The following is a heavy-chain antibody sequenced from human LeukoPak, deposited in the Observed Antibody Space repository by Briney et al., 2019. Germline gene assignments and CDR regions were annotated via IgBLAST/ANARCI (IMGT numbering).Heavy chain of an antibody. CDR3: ARVGDHFHWFLDL. CDR1: GFTFSSYA. V-gene: IGHV3-23*03. J-gene: IGHJ2*01. Sequence: PGGSLRLSCEASGFTFSSYAMNWVRQAPGKGLEWVSILYSGSDTYYADSVKGRFTISRDNSRNILFLHMNSLKAEDTAIYYCARVGDHFHWFLDLWGRGTLVAVSS. CDR2: LYSGSDT. D-gene: IGHD2-21*01.